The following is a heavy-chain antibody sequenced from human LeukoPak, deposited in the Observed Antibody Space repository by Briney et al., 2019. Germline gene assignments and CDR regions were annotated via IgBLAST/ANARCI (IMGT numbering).Heavy chain of an antibody. CDR3: ARDEAWIGTFDI. J-gene: IGHJ3*02. CDR2: ISSSSSTI. D-gene: IGHD2-2*03. V-gene: IGHV3-48*01. CDR1: GFTFSSYS. Sequence: GGSLRLSCAASGFTFSSYSMDWVRQAPGKGQEWVSYISSSSSTIYYADSVKGRFTISRDNAKNSLYLQMNSLRAEDTAVYYCARDEAWIGTFDIWGQGTMVTVSS.